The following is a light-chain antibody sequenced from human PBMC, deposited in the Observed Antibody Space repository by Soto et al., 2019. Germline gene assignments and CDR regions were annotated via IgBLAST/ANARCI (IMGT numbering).Light chain of an antibody. Sequence: DVVMTQSPLSLPVTLGQPASISCRSSQSLVYSDGNTYLNWFQQRPGQSPRRLIYKVSNRDSGAPDGFSGSGSGTDFTLKISRGEAGDVGVYYCMQGTHWPPWTFGQGTKVEIK. CDR3: MQGTHWPPWT. CDR1: QSLVYSDGNTY. V-gene: IGKV2-30*01. J-gene: IGKJ1*01. CDR2: KVS.